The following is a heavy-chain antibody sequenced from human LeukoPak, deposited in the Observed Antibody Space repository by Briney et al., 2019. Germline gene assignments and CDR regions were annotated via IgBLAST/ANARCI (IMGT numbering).Heavy chain of an antibody. CDR3: ARRNGEFQRYYYYYYGMVV. CDR1: GYTFTSYA. CDR2: IYARNGNT. J-gene: IGHJ6*02. Sequence: GASVKVSRKASGYTFTSYAMHCVRQAPGQRLEWMGWIYARNGNTKYSQKFQGRVTITRDTSASTAYMELSSLRSEDTAVYYCARRNGEFQRYYYYYYGMVVWGQGTTVTVSS. D-gene: IGHD3-10*01. V-gene: IGHV1-3*01.